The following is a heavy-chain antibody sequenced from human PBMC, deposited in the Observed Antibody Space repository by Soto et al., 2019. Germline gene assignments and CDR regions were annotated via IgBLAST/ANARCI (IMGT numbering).Heavy chain of an antibody. D-gene: IGHD4-17*01. V-gene: IGHV3-23*01. CDR1: GFSFSRYA. Sequence: EVQLLESGGGLVQPGGSLRLSCAASGFSFSRYALSWVRQAPGKGLEWVSAISGSGGSTYYADSVKGRFTISRDNSKNTLYLQMNSLRAEDTAVYYCAKVRYGDYGWFDPWGQGTLVTVSS. CDR3: AKVRYGDYGWFDP. CDR2: ISGSGGST. J-gene: IGHJ5*02.